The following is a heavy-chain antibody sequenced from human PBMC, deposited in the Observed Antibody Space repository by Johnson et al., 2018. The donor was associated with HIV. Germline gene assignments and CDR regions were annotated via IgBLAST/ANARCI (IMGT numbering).Heavy chain of an antibody. Sequence: QVQLVESGGGVVQPGRSLRLSCAASGFIFSSYAMHWVRQAPGKGLEWVAVISYDGSNKYYADSVKGRFTISRDNSKNTLYLQMNSLRAEDTAVYYCARDRSTGWYPAFDIWGQGTMVTVSS. J-gene: IGHJ3*02. CDR3: ARDRSTGWYPAFDI. D-gene: IGHD6-19*01. V-gene: IGHV3-30-3*01. CDR1: GFIFSSYA. CDR2: ISYDGSNK.